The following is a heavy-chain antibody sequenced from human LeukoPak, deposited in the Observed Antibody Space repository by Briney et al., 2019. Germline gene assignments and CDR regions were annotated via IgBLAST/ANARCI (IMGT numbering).Heavy chain of an antibody. J-gene: IGHJ4*02. CDR2: IYYSGST. V-gene: IGHV4-59*12. CDR1: GGSISSYY. D-gene: IGHD3/OR15-3a*01. CDR3: ARGDKFFDWLLSFDY. Sequence: SETLSLTCTVSGGSISSYYWSWIRQPPGKGLEWIGYIYYSGSTNYNPSLKSRVTISVDTSKKQFSLKLSSVTAADTAVYYCARGDKFFDWLLSFDYWGQGTLVTVSS.